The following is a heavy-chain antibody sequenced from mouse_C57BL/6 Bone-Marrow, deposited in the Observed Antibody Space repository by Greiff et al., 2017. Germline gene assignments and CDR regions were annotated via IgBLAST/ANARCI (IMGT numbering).Heavy chain of an antibody. V-gene: IGHV5-15*04. CDR2: ISNLAYSI. CDR1: GFTFSDYG. Sequence: EVQVEESGGGLVQPGGSLKLSCAASGFTFSDYGMAWVRQAPRKGPEWVAFISNLAYSIYYADTVTGRFTISRENAKNTLYLEMGSRRSEATAMYYYERGDGNYGYAMDYWGQGTSVTVSS. J-gene: IGHJ4*01. CDR3: ERGDGNYGYAMDY. D-gene: IGHD2-1*01.